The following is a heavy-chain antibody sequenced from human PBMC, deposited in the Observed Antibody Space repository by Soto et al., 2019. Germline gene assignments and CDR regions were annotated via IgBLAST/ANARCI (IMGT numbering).Heavy chain of an antibody. CDR2: ISGYNGYP. V-gene: IGHV1-18*01. J-gene: IGHJ4*02. Sequence: QVQLVQSGAEVRKPGASVNVSCKTSGYILTKYGVAWVRQAPGQGLELVAWISGYNGYPKHTQKFQGRVTVTTDTTTRTGYMELRNLRSDDTAVYYCARASAGALYDFWGQGTRVTVSS. CDR3: ARASAGALYDF. D-gene: IGHD6-13*01. CDR1: GYILTKYG.